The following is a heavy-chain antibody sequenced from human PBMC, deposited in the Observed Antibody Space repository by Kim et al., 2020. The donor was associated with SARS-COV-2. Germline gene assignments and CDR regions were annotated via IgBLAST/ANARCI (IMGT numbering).Heavy chain of an antibody. Sequence: GGSLRLSCVAAGFTFSTYPMSWVRQAPGKGLEWVEWVSAIGASGATTYYRDSVKGRFTISRDNSKNTLYLQVNSLRVDDTGIYYCVKHVGSTSGFDQWGQGALVTVPS. V-gene: IGHV3-23*01. CDR1: GFTFSTYP. J-gene: IGHJ4*02. CDR2: IGASGATT. D-gene: IGHD1-26*01. CDR3: VKHVGSTSGFDQ.